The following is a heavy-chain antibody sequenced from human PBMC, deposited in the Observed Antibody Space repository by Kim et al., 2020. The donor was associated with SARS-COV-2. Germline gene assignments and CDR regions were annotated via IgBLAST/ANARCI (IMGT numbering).Heavy chain of an antibody. D-gene: IGHD3-16*01. J-gene: IGHJ4*02. V-gene: IGHV1-46*01. CDR1: GYTFSSYH. CDR2: IKASGGST. CDR3: ARELPNDYRFEY. Sequence: ASVKVSCKGSGYTFSSYHMHWVRQAPGQGLEWMGIIKASGGSTVYAQNIQDRVTMTWDTSTSLAYMELRSLRSDDTAVYYCARELPNDYRFEYWGPGTLVTVSS.